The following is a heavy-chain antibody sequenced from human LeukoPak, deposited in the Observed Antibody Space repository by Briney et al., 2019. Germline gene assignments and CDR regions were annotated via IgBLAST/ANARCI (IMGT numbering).Heavy chain of an antibody. CDR1: GFTFSSYS. CDR3: ARRGYTSAWDY. CDR2: ISTSSSTI. V-gene: IGHV3-48*01. Sequence: PGWSLRLSCAASGFTFSSYSMNWVRQAPGKGLEWLSYISTSSSTIYYADSVRGRFTISRDNAKNSLYLQINSLRAEDTAVYYCARRGYTSAWDYWGQGTLVTVSS. J-gene: IGHJ4*02. D-gene: IGHD6-19*01.